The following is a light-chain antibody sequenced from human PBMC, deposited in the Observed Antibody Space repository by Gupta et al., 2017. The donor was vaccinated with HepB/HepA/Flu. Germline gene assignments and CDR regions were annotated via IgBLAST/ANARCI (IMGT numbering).Light chain of an antibody. CDR1: QSVSNDY. Sequence: VLTQSLGTLSLPACVCATLSCRASQSVSNDYLDWYQQKPGQAPQFLIYGASSRATGIPDRFSGSGSGTDFTLNISRLEPEDFAVYFCKHDGSSPGTFGQGTKVEIK. V-gene: IGKV3-20*01. CDR3: KHDGSSPGT. J-gene: IGKJ1*01. CDR2: GAS.